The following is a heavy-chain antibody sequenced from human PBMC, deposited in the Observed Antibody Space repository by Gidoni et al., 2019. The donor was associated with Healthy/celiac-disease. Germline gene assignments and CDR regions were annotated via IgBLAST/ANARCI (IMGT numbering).Heavy chain of an antibody. Sequence: EVQLVESGGGLVQPGGSLRLSCAASGFTFSSYSMNWVRQAPGKGLEWVSYISSSSSTIYYADSVKGRFTISRDNAKNSLYLQMNSLRDEDTAVYYCARDFLYGFGELFDYWGQGTLVTVSS. CDR2: ISSSSSTI. V-gene: IGHV3-48*02. J-gene: IGHJ4*02. CDR1: GFTFSSYS. D-gene: IGHD3-10*01. CDR3: ARDFLYGFGELFDY.